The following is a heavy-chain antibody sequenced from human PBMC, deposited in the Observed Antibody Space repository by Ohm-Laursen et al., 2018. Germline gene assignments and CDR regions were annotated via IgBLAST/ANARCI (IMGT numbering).Heavy chain of an antibody. V-gene: IGHV3-23*01. J-gene: IGHJ3*02. D-gene: IGHD2-2*01. CDR1: GFTFSGYA. Sequence: SLRLSCTASGFTFSGYAMSWVRQAPGKGPEWVSVVTGSGRTTYYRDSVKGRFTISRDNSKKKLYLQMNSLRVEDTAVYYCARGSCTSSASAFDMWGQGTMVTVSS. CDR3: ARGSCTSSASAFDM. CDR2: VTGSGRTT.